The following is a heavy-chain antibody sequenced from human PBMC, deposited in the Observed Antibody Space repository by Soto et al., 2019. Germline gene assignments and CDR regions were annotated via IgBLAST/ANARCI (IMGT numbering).Heavy chain of an antibody. D-gene: IGHD2-15*01. CDR3: ARFGLSTPFVIWFFHM. CDR2: IITMLGAP. V-gene: IGHV1-69*01. Sequence: QVQLVQSGAEVKKPGSSVKVSCKASGGSFRTYAINWVRQAPGQGLEWMGGIITMLGAPTYAQKFQGRLTITADETTTTVYMELGGLTSEHPAVYYCARFGLSTPFVIWFFHMWGRG. J-gene: IGHJ2*01. CDR1: GGSFRTYA.